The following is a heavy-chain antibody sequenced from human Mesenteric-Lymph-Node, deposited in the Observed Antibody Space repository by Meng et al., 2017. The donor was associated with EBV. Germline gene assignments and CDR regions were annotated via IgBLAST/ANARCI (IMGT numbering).Heavy chain of an antibody. CDR1: GDSVSSNSAA. V-gene: IGHV6-1*01. Sequence: QVQLQQSGPGLVKPSXXLSPTXAILGDSVSSNSAAWNWIRQSPSRGLEWLGRTYYRSKWYNDYAVSVKSRITINPDTSKNQFSLQLNSVTPEDTAVYYCARDSSSSAYSPFDYWGQGTLVTVSS. CDR2: TYYRSKWYN. D-gene: IGHD3-22*01. J-gene: IGHJ4*02. CDR3: ARDSSSSAYSPFDY.